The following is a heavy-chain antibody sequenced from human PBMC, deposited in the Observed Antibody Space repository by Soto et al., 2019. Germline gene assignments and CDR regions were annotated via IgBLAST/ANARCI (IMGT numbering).Heavy chain of an antibody. D-gene: IGHD2-15*01. Sequence: GSLRLSCAASKLTVGSSYMTWVRQAPGKGLEWVSVIYSGGLTYYADSVKGRFTISRDTSKNTLYLQMNTLRADDTAVYYCASSAGFCSGVSCYDYWGQGTLVTVSS. V-gene: IGHV3-53*01. CDR2: IYSGGLT. CDR1: KLTVGSSY. CDR3: ASSAGFCSGVSCYDY. J-gene: IGHJ4*02.